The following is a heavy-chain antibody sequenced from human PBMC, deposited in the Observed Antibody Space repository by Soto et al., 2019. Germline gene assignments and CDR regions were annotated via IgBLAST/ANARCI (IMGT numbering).Heavy chain of an antibody. CDR3: ARDVGNYFDSTPAGQFDF. J-gene: IGHJ4*02. CDR1: GVSIINSHW. D-gene: IGHD3-22*01. V-gene: IGHV4-4*02. CDR2: IHHSGNT. Sequence: QVQLQESGPGLVKPSETLSLTCAVSGVSIINSHWWSWVRQPPGKGLDWIGEIHHSGNTKYNPSLKSRVTMSVDKPKNQFSLRLSSVTAADTAVYYCARDVGNYFDSTPAGQFDFWGQGTLVTVSS.